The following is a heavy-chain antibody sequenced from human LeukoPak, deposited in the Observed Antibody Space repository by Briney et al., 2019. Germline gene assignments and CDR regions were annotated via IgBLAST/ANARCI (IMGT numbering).Heavy chain of an antibody. D-gene: IGHD3-22*01. V-gene: IGHV3-23*01. CDR2: ISGSGDST. CDR1: GFTFSSYA. CDR3: AEGAGYYYDSSGYRDY. Sequence: GVLRLSCATSGFTFSSYAVSWVRQTPGKGLEWVSAISGSGDSTYYADSVKGRFTISRDNSKNTLYLQMNSLRAEDTAVYYCAEGAGYYYDSSGYRDYWGQGTLVTVSS. J-gene: IGHJ4*02.